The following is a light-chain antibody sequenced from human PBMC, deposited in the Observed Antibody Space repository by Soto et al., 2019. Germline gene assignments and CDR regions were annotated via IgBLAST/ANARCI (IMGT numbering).Light chain of an antibody. Sequence: EIVMTQSPATLSVSPGERATLSCRASQSVSNNLAWYHQKPGLAPRLLIYGASTRATGIPARFSGSGSGTEFTLTISIPQSEDFAVYYCQQYHNWPLTFGQGTKVEIK. CDR3: QQYHNWPLT. V-gene: IGKV3-15*01. J-gene: IGKJ1*01. CDR1: QSVSNN. CDR2: GAS.